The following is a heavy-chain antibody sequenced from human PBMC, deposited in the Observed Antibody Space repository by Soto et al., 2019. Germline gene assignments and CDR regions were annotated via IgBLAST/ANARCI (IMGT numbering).Heavy chain of an antibody. CDR1: GFTFSSYS. CDR3: ASGSLAAAGTFDY. J-gene: IGHJ4*02. D-gene: IGHD6-13*01. Sequence: EVQLVESGGGLVKPGGSLRLSCAASGFTFSSYSMNWVRQAPGKGLEWVSSISSSSSYIYYADSVKGRFTISRDNAKNSLYLQMNSLRAEDTAVYYCASGSLAAAGTFDYWGQGTLVTVSS. CDR2: ISSSSSYI. V-gene: IGHV3-21*01.